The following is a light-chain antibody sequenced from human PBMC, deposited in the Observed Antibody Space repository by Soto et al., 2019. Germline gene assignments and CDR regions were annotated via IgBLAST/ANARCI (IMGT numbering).Light chain of an antibody. CDR3: QQYNNWPPLT. CDR2: GAS. CDR1: QSVSSN. J-gene: IGKJ4*01. Sequence: EIMMTQSPATLSVSPGERATLSCRASQSVSSNLAWYQQKPGQAPRLLIYGASTRATGIPARFSGSGPGTEFTLTISSLQSEDFAVYYCQQYNNWPPLTFGGGTKVEIK. V-gene: IGKV3-15*01.